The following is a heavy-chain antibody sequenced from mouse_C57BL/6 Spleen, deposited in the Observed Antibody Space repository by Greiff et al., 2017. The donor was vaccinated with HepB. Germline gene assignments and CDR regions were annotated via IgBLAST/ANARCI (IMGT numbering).Heavy chain of an antibody. CDR1: GYTFTDYY. Sequence: VQLQQSGPELVKPGASVKISCKASGYTFTDYYMNWVKQSHGKSLEWIGDINPNNGGTSYNQKFKGKATLTVDKSSSTAYMELRSLTSEDSAVYYCARGTELYYFDYWGQGTTLTVSS. V-gene: IGHV1-26*01. J-gene: IGHJ2*01. CDR3: ARGTELYYFDY. CDR2: INPNNGGT. D-gene: IGHD3-3*01.